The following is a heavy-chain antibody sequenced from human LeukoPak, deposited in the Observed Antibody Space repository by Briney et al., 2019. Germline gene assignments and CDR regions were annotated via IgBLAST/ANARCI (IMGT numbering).Heavy chain of an antibody. CDR2: INQDGSEK. D-gene: IGHD3-10*01. V-gene: IGHV3-7*01. CDR1: GFTFRKHW. Sequence: GESLRLSCAADGFTFRKHWMSWVRQAMGKGLEWVANINQDGSEKDYVDSVKGRFTISRDSARNSLYLQMNSLRAEDTAVYYCARDSGSGFDYLGRGTLVTVSS. CDR3: ARDSGSGFDY. J-gene: IGHJ4*02.